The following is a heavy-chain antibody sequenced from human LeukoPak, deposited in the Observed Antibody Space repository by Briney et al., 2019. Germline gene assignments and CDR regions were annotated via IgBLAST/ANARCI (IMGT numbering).Heavy chain of an antibody. D-gene: IGHD3-10*01. V-gene: IGHV3-30*04. CDR3: AREKGYGSGSYYRYYFDY. Sequence: GGSLRLSCAASGFTFSSYAMHWVRQAPGEGLEWVAVISYDGSNKYYADSVKGRFTISRDNSKNTLYLQMNSLRAEDTAVYYCAREKGYGSGSYYRYYFDYWGQGTLVTVSS. CDR1: GFTFSSYA. CDR2: ISYDGSNK. J-gene: IGHJ4*02.